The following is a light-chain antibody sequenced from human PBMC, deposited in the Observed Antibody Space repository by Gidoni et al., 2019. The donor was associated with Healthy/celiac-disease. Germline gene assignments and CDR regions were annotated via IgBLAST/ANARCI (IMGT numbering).Light chain of an antibody. CDR1: QSISRY. J-gene: IGKJ3*01. CDR2: AAS. V-gene: IGKV1-39*01. Sequence: ASVGDRVTITCRASQSISRYLNWYQQKPGKAPNLLIYAASSLQSGVPSRFSGSGSGTDFTLTISSLQPEDFATYYCQQSYSSPKGFTFGPGTKVDIQ. CDR3: QQSYSSPKGFT.